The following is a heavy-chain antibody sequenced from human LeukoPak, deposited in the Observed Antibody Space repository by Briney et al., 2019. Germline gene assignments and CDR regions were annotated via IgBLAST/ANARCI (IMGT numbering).Heavy chain of an antibody. V-gene: IGHV4-59*08. Sequence: KPSETLSLTCIVSGASVSRSYWSWVRQPPRKGLEWIGYIYNSGSTNYNPSLKSRVTISVDTSKNQFSLKLNSVTASDTAVYYCAQTTGWPGFDYWGQGTLVTVSS. D-gene: IGHD6-19*01. J-gene: IGHJ4*02. CDR3: AQTTGWPGFDY. CDR1: GASVSRSY. CDR2: IYNSGST.